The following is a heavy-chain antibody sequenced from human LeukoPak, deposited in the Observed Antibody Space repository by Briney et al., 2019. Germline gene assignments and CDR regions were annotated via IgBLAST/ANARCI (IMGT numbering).Heavy chain of an antibody. CDR1: GYSISSGYY. CDR2: IYHSGST. V-gene: IGHV4-38-2*02. CDR3: ARVQSRLSWFDP. J-gene: IGHJ5*02. Sequence: SETLSLTCTVSGYSISSGYYWGWIRQPPGKGLEWIGSIYHSGSTYYNPSLKSRVTISVDTSKNQFSLKLSSVTAADTAVYYCARVQSRLSWFDPWGQGTLVTVSS.